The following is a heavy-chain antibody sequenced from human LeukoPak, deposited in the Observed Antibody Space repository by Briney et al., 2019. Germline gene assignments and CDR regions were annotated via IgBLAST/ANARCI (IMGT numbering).Heavy chain of an antibody. V-gene: IGHV4-59*01. J-gene: IGHJ4*02. Sequence: SETLSLTCTVAGGSISSYYWSWIRQPPGTGLEWIGYIYYSGSTNYNPSLKSRVTISVDTSKNQFSLKLSSVTAADTAVYYCATVRGYFDYWGQGTLVTVSS. D-gene: IGHD3-16*02. CDR2: IYYSGST. CDR3: ATVRGYFDY. CDR1: GGSISSYY.